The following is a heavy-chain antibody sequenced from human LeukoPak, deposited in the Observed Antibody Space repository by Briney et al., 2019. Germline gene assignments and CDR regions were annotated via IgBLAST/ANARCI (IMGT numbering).Heavy chain of an antibody. CDR1: GGSISSSSYY. CDR3: ARHSYYYDSSGYYFPAQ. J-gene: IGHJ4*02. Sequence: SETLSLTCTVSGGSISSSSYYWGWIRQPPGKGLEWIGYIYYSGSTNYNPSLKSRVTISVDTSKNQFSLKLSSVTAADTAVYYCARHSYYYDSSGYYFPAQWGQGTLVTVSS. V-gene: IGHV4-61*05. D-gene: IGHD3-22*01. CDR2: IYYSGST.